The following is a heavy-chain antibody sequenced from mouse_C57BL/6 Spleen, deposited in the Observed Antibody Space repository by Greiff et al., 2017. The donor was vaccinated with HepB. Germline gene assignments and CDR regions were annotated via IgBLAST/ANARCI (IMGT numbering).Heavy chain of an antibody. Sequence: QVQLQQPGAELVRPGSSVKLSCKASGYTFTSYWMDWVKQRPGQGLEWIGNIYPSDSETHYNQKFKDKATLTVDKSSSTAYMQLSSLTSEDSAVYYCAKGDGNYSYYFDYWGQGTTLTVSS. V-gene: IGHV1-61*01. D-gene: IGHD2-1*01. CDR2: IYPSDSET. CDR1: GYTFTSYW. J-gene: IGHJ2*01. CDR3: AKGDGNYSYYFDY.